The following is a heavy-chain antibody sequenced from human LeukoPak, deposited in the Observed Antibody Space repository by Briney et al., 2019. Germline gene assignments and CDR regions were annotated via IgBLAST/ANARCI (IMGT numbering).Heavy chain of an antibody. V-gene: IGHV3-23*01. CDR2: ISDSGGST. D-gene: IGHD5-12*01. Sequence: AGSLRLSCAASGFTFSSYAMSWVRQAPGKGLEWVSAISDSGGSTYYADSVKGRFTISRHNSKNTLYLQMNSLRAEDTAVYYCAKAIVAGTPDFFDYWGQGTLVTVSS. J-gene: IGHJ4*02. CDR1: GFTFSSYA. CDR3: AKAIVAGTPDFFDY.